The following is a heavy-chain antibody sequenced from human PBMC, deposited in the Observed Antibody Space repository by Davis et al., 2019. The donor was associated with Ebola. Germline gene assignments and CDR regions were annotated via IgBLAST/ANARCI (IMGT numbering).Heavy chain of an antibody. D-gene: IGHD6-6*01. J-gene: IGHJ6*02. Sequence: GGSLRLSCAASGFTFDDYAMHWVRQAPGKGLEWVSGISWNSGSIGYADSVKGRFTISRDNAKNSLYLQMNSLRAEDTALYYCAKELGPHSSSWFSGFYYGMDVWGQGTTVTVSS. CDR3: AKELGPHSSSWFSGFYYGMDV. CDR1: GFTFDDYA. V-gene: IGHV3-9*01. CDR2: ISWNSGSI.